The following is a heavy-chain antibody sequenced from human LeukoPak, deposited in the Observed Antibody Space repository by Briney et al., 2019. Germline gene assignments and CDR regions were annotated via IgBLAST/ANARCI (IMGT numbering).Heavy chain of an antibody. D-gene: IGHD1-1*01. V-gene: IGHV4-61*08. CDR2: IFHSGST. CDR3: ASGPRTNWARFDY. Sequence: SETLSLTCAVSGGSISNSGYYWSWIRQPPGKGLEWIGYIFHSGSTNYNPSLKSRVTISVDTSKNQFSLKLSSVTAADTAVYYCASGPRTNWARFDYWGQGTQVTVSS. J-gene: IGHJ4*02. CDR1: GGSISNSGYY.